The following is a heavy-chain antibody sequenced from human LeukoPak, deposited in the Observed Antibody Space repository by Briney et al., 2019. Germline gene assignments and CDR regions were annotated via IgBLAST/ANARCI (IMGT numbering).Heavy chain of an antibody. D-gene: IGHD1-1*01. Sequence: SETLSLTCAVSGYSISSGYYWGWVRQPPGKGLEWIGSIYYSGSTYYNPALKSRVTVSGDTSKHQFSLKLSSVTAADSAVYYCARLDYNLSYFDYWGQGTLVTVSS. J-gene: IGHJ4*02. V-gene: IGHV4-38-2*01. CDR2: IYYSGST. CDR1: GYSISSGYY. CDR3: ARLDYNLSYFDY.